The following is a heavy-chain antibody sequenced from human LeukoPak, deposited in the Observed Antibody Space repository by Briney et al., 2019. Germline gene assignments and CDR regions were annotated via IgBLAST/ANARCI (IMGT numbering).Heavy chain of an antibody. J-gene: IGHJ3*02. Sequence: PGGSLRLSCAASGFTFSNYDMTWVRQAPGEGLEWVSSISSRSSYIYYADSVKGRFTISRDNAKNSLFLQMNSLRAEDTAVYYCARGDAFDIWGQGTMVTVSS. CDR1: GFTFSNYD. CDR2: ISSRSSYI. CDR3: ARGDAFDI. V-gene: IGHV3-21*01.